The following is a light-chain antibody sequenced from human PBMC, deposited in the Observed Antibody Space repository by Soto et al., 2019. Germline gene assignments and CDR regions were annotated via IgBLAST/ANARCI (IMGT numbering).Light chain of an antibody. V-gene: IGKV1-5*03. CDR1: QTINRW. CDR3: QQYLSYPWT. CDR2: MAS. Sequence: DIPMTQSPSTLSASVGDTVIITCRASQTINRWLAWYQQKSGKAPKVLIYMASNLERGAPSRFSGSGSGTEFTLTISTLQPDDFATYYCQQYLSYPWTFGQGTKVEIK. J-gene: IGKJ1*01.